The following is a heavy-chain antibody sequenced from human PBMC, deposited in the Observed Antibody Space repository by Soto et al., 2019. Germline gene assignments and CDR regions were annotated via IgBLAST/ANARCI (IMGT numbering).Heavy chain of an antibody. CDR3: ARDRETDIVVVPAAIRSPYYYYGMDV. J-gene: IGHJ6*02. CDR1: GCTFSSYA. D-gene: IGHD2-2*01. V-gene: IGHV1-69*13. Sequence: SVKVSCKASGCTFSSYAIGWVRQAPGQGLEWMGGIIPIFGTANYAQKFQGRVTITADESTSTAYMELSSLRSEDTAVYYCARDRETDIVVVPAAIRSPYYYYGMDVWGQGTTVTVSS. CDR2: IIPIFGTA.